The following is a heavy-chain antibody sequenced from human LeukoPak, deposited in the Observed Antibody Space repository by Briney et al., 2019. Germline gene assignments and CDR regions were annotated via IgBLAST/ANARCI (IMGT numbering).Heavy chain of an antibody. V-gene: IGHV4-34*01. D-gene: IGHD4-17*01. CDR2: INHSGST. J-gene: IGHJ1*01. CDR1: GGSFSGYY. CDR3: ARRLYGDYPLQH. Sequence: SETLSLTCAVYGGSFSGYYWSWIRQPPGKGLEWIGEINHSGSTNYNPSLKSRVTISVDTSKNQFSLKLSSVTAADTAVYYCARRLYGDYPLQHWGQGTLVTVSS.